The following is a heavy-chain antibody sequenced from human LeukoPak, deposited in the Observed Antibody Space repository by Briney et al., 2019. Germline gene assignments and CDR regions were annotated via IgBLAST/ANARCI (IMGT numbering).Heavy chain of an antibody. Sequence: SETLSLTCTVSGGSISSYYWSWIRQPAGKGLEWIGRIYTSGSTNYNPSLKSRVTMSVDTSKNQFSLKLSSVTAADTAVYYCAREASQARGYSYGAFIYYFDYWGQRTLVTVSS. CDR3: AREASQARGYSYGAFIYYFDY. V-gene: IGHV4-4*07. CDR1: GGSISSYY. J-gene: IGHJ4*02. D-gene: IGHD5-18*01. CDR2: IYTSGST.